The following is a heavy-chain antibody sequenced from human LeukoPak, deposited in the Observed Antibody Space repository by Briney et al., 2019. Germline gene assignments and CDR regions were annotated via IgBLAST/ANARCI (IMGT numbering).Heavy chain of an antibody. J-gene: IGHJ4*02. Sequence: GGSLRLSCAASGFTFSSYWMSWVRQAPGKGLEWVANIEQDGSEKYYVDSVKGRFTISRDNAKNSLYLQMNSLRAEDTAVYYCAKDQVPYCSGGSCYHFDYWGQGTLVTVSS. D-gene: IGHD2-15*01. CDR2: IEQDGSEK. CDR1: GFTFSSYW. V-gene: IGHV3-7*01. CDR3: AKDQVPYCSGGSCYHFDY.